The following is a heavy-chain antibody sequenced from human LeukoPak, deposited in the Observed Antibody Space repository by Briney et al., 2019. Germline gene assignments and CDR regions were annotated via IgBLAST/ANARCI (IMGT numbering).Heavy chain of an antibody. CDR1: NGSINTYF. Sequence: NASETLSLTCTVSNGSINTYFWTWIRQPPGRGLEWIGIINYSETTRYNPSLKSRVTLSVDTSKNLFSLKLDSVTAADTAVYFCARALRSQGAAAGTGYPDSWGQGALVTVSS. V-gene: IGHV4-59*08. CDR2: INYSETT. CDR3: ARALRSQGAAAGTGYPDS. D-gene: IGHD6-13*01. J-gene: IGHJ4*02.